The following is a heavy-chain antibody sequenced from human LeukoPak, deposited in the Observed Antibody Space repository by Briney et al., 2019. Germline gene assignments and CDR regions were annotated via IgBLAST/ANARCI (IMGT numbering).Heavy chain of an antibody. D-gene: IGHD4-17*01. V-gene: IGHV4-39*07. CDR2: IYYSGST. Sequence: SETLSLTCTVSGGSISSSSYYWGWIRQPPGKGLEWIGSIYYSGSTYYNPSLKSRVTISVDTSKNQFSLKLSSVTAADTAVYYCARLKMDYGDYVGYFQHWGQGTLVTVSS. J-gene: IGHJ1*01. CDR3: ARLKMDYGDYVGYFQH. CDR1: GGSISSSSYY.